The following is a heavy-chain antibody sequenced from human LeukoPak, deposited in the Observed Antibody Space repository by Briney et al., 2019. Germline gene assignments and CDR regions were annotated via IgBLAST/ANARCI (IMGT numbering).Heavy chain of an antibody. J-gene: IGHJ4*02. Sequence: SGGSLRLSCAASGFTFSSYAMSWVRQAPGKGLEWVSNFSGSGCSTYYADSVKGRFTISRDNSRNTLYLQMNSLRAEDTAIYYCTKSTNSCSGGSCYSGLDYWGQGTLVTASS. CDR3: TKSTNSCSGGSCYSGLDY. CDR2: FSGSGCST. D-gene: IGHD2-15*01. V-gene: IGHV3-23*01. CDR1: GFTFSSYA.